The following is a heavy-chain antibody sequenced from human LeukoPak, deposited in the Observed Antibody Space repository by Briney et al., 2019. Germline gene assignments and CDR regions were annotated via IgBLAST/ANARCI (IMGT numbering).Heavy chain of an antibody. Sequence: GGSLRLSCGASGFNLADYAVHWVRQGPGKGLEWVSGISWNSDSIEYADSVKGRFTISRDNAKKSLFLQMNSLTTEDTALYYCVRDRGSGWYGRYFGMDVWGQGTTVTVFS. CDR1: GFNLADYA. J-gene: IGHJ6*02. V-gene: IGHV3-9*01. CDR2: ISWNSDSI. D-gene: IGHD6-19*01. CDR3: VRDRGSGWYGRYFGMDV.